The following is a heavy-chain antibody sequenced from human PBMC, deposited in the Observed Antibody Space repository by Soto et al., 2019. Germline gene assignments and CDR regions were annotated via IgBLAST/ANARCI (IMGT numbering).Heavy chain of an antibody. CDR1: GFTFSNAW. V-gene: IGHV3-15*07. J-gene: IGHJ4*02. D-gene: IGHD2-8*01. CDR2: IKSKTDGGTT. Sequence: GGSLRLSCAASGFTFSNAWMNWVRQAPGKGLEWVGRIKSKTDGGTTDYAAPVKGRFTNSRDDSKNTPYLQMNSLKTEDTAVYYCTTVVAEIYCTNGVCEPRLGLGTVTVLDYWGQGTLVTVSS. CDR3: TTVVAEIYCTNGVCEPRLGLGTVTVLDY.